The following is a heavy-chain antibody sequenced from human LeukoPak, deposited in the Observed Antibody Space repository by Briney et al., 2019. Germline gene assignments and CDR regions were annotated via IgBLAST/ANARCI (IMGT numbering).Heavy chain of an antibody. J-gene: IGHJ6*03. D-gene: IGHD6-13*01. CDR2: ISGSGGST. CDR1: GFTFSSYA. Sequence: GGSLRLSCAASGFTFSSYAMHWVRQAPGKGLEWVSAISGSGGSTYYADSVKGRFTISRDNAKNSLYLQMNSLRAEDTAVYYCARDAIAAAGKIHPSYYYYYMDVWGKGTTVTVSS. CDR3: ARDAIAAAGKIHPSYYYYYMDV. V-gene: IGHV3-23*01.